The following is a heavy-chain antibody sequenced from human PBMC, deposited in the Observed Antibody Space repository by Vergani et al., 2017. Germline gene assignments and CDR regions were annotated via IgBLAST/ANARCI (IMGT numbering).Heavy chain of an antibody. CDR3: ARAPYDYVWGSPATFDI. Sequence: QVQLQESGPGLVKPSETLSLTCTVSGGSISSSNYYWGWIRQPPGKGLEWIGSIFSSGSTYYNPSLKSRVTVSVVTSKNQFSLKLSSVTAADTAMFYCARAPYDYVWGSPATFDIWGRGTMVTVSS. D-gene: IGHD3-16*01. V-gene: IGHV4-39*01. CDR2: IFSSGST. J-gene: IGHJ3*02. CDR1: GGSISSSNYY.